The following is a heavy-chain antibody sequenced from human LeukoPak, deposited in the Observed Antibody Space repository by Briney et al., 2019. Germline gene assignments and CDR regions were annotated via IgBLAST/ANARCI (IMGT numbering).Heavy chain of an antibody. V-gene: IGHV4-59*08. CDR2: IYYSGST. CDR1: GGSISNYY. J-gene: IGHJ4*02. CDR3: ARHPFATPFDF. Sequence: PSETLSLTCTVSGGSISNYYWDWIRQPPGKRMEWIGYIYYSGSTNYNPSLRSRATISLDTSKNDVTLNLRSVTAADTAIYYCARHPFATPFDFWGRGTLVTVSS.